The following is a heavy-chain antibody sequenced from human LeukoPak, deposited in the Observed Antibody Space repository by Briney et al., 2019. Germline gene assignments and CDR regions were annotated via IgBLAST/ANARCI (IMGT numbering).Heavy chain of an antibody. Sequence: PSETLSLTCTVSGGSISSGSYYWGWIRQPPGKGLEWIGTIYHSESPYYNPSLKSRVTISVDTSKNQFSLKLRSLTAADTAVYYCARVYTGSSWDYYYYMDVWGKGTTVTVSS. CDR2: IYHSESP. CDR1: GGSISSGSYY. CDR3: ARVYTGSSWDYYYYMDV. D-gene: IGHD6-13*01. J-gene: IGHJ6*03. V-gene: IGHV4-39*07.